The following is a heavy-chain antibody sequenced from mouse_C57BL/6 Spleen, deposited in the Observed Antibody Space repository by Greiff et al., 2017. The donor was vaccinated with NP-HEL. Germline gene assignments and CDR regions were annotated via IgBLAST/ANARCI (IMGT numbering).Heavy chain of an antibody. CDR1: GFTFSSYA. Sequence: DVMLVESGGGLVKPGGSLKLSCAASGFTFSSYAMSWVRQTPEKRLEWVATISDGGSYTYYPDNVKGRFTISRDNAKNNLYLQMSHLKSEDTAMYYCARDPFRGNYVAWFAYWGQGTLVTVSA. CDR2: ISDGGSYT. D-gene: IGHD2-1*01. CDR3: ARDPFRGNYVAWFAY. V-gene: IGHV5-4*01. J-gene: IGHJ3*01.